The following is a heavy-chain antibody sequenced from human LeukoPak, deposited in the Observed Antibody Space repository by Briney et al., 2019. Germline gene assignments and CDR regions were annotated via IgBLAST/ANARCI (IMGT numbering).Heavy chain of an antibody. Sequence: SETLSLTCTVSGGSISSGDYSWNWVRQHPGKGLEWIGHIYFSGSTSYNPSLKSRVTISLDTSKNQFSLKLRSVTAADTAVYYCTRAETYWGQGALVTVSS. CDR2: IYFSGST. CDR3: TRAETY. CDR1: GGSISSGDYS. V-gene: IGHV4-31*03. J-gene: IGHJ4*02.